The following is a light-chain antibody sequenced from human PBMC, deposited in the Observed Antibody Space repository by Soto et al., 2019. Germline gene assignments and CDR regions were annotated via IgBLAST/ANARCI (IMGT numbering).Light chain of an antibody. Sequence: EIVLTQSPGTLSLSPGERATLSCRASQSVSSGFLAWYQQRPGQAPRLLICGASSRATGIPDKFSGSGSGTDFTLTISRLEPEDFAVYYCQHYGGSPITFGQGTKVEIK. CDR1: QSVSSGF. CDR2: GAS. CDR3: QHYGGSPIT. J-gene: IGKJ1*01. V-gene: IGKV3-20*01.